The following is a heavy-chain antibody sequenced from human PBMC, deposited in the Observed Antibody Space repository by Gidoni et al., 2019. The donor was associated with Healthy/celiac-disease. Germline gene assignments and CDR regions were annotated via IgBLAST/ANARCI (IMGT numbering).Heavy chain of an antibody. CDR2: INPNSGGT. D-gene: IGHD2-15*01. V-gene: IGHV1-2*02. Sequence: QVQLVQSGAEVKKPGASVKVSCQASGYTFPGYYMHWVRQAPGQGLEWMGWINPNSGGTNYAQKVQGRVTMTRDTSISTAYMELSRLRSDDTAVYYCARDGIVAPGGYYGMDVWGQGTTVTVSS. CDR1: GYTFPGYY. CDR3: ARDGIVAPGGYYGMDV. J-gene: IGHJ6*02.